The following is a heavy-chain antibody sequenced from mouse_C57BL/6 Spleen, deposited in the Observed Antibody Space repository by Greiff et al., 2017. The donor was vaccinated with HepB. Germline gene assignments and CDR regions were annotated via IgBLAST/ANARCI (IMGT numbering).Heavy chain of an antibody. J-gene: IGHJ4*01. CDR2: IDPSDSYT. Sequence: VQLQQPGAELVKPGASVKLSCKASGYTFTSYWMQWVKQRPGQGLEWIGEIDPSDSYTNYNQKFKGKATLTVDTSSSTAYMQLSSLTSEDSAVYYCARSLLRHAMEYWGQGASVTVSS. D-gene: IGHD1-2*01. CDR1: GYTFTSYW. CDR3: ARSLLRHAMEY. V-gene: IGHV1-50*01.